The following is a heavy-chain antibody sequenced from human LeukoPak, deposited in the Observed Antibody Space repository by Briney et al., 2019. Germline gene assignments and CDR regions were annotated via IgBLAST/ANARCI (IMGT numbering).Heavy chain of an antibody. Sequence: TGGSLRLSCAASGFTFSSYSMNWVRQAPGKGLEWVGRIKSKTDGGTTDYAAPVKGRFTISRDDSKNTLYLQMNSLKTEDTAVYYCTTGRIVWFGESPFDYRGQGTLVTVSS. CDR1: GFTFSSYS. V-gene: IGHV3-15*01. CDR3: TTGRIVWFGESPFDY. D-gene: IGHD3-10*01. J-gene: IGHJ4*02. CDR2: IKSKTDGGTT.